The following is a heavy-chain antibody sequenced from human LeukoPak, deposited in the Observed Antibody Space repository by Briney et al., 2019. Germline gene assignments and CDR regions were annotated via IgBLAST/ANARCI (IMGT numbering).Heavy chain of an antibody. CDR2: IYSGGST. V-gene: IGHV3-53*04. CDR1: GFTFSSYA. D-gene: IGHD2-15*01. CDR3: ARDLRSSGYGMDV. J-gene: IGHJ6*02. Sequence: GGSLRLSCAASGFTFSSYAMSWVRQAPGKGLEWVSVIYSGGSTYYADSVKGRFTISRHNSKNTLYLQMNSLRAEDTAVYYCARDLRSSGYGMDVWGQGTTVTVSS.